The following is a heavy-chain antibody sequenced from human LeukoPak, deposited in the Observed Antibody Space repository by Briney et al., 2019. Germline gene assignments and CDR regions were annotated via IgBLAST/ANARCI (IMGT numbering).Heavy chain of an antibody. CDR3: AHSEKQWLSTGGHFDY. CDR2: IYWDDDK. J-gene: IGHJ4*02. D-gene: IGHD6-19*01. V-gene: IGHV2-5*02. Sequence: SGPTLVNPTQTLTLTCTFSGFSLRTSGVGVGWIRQPPGKALEWLALIYWDDDKRYSPSLKSRLTITKDTSKNQVVLTMTNMDPVDTATYYCAHSEKQWLSTGGHFDYWGQGTLVTVSS. CDR1: GFSLRTSGVG.